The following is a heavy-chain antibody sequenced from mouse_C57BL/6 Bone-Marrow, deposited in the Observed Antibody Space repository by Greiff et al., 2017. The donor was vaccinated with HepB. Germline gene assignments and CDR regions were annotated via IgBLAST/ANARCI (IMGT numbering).Heavy chain of an antibody. V-gene: IGHV2-4-1*01. D-gene: IGHD2-2*01. CDR1: GFSLTSYG. J-gene: IGHJ4*01. CDR2: IWGGGST. Sequence: QVQLKQSGPGLVQPSQSLSITCTVSGFSLTSYGVHWVRQSPGKGLEWLGVIWGGGSTNYNSALMSRLSTSKDNSKSQVFLKMSSLQTDDTAMYYCAKRQTGYPYAMDYWGQGTSVTVSS. CDR3: AKRQTGYPYAMDY.